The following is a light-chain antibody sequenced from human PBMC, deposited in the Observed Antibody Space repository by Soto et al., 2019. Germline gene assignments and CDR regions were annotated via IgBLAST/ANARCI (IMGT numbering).Light chain of an antibody. J-gene: IGLJ1*01. V-gene: IGLV2-14*02. CDR2: EAT. CDR3: NSYTTLSNRV. Sequence: QSALTQPASVSGSPEQSITISCTGTSSDVGSYNLVSWYQQHPGKAPKVMIYEATKRPSGVSNRFSGSKSGNTASLTISGLQAEDEADYYCNSYTTLSNRVFGTGTKLTVL. CDR1: SSDVGSYNL.